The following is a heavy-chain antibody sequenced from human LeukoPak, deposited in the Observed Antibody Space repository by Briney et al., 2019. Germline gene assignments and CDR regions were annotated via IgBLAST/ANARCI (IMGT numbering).Heavy chain of an antibody. D-gene: IGHD1-26*01. CDR3: ARGGRDYALKGAFDI. Sequence: PGGSLRLSCAASGFTFSSYWMHWVRQAPGKGLVWVSRINSDGSSTSYADSVKGRFTISRDNAKNTLYLQMNSLRAEDTAVYYRARGGRDYALKGAFDIWGQGTMVTVSS. CDR1: GFTFSSYW. J-gene: IGHJ3*02. CDR2: INSDGSST. V-gene: IGHV3-74*01.